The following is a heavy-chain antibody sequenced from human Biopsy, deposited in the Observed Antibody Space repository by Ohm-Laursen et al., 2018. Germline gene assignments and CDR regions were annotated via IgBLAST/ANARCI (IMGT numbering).Heavy chain of an antibody. J-gene: IGHJ6*02. CDR1: GFNFNDYG. Sequence: SLRLSCTASGFNFNDYGMHWVRQAPGKGLEWVAVISHDGRSRFYVDSVKGRFTISRDNSRDTLYLQMSSLRAEDTAVYYCAKDRYNYTPIGGFSMDVWGQGTTVTVSS. CDR2: ISHDGRSR. CDR3: AKDRYNYTPIGGFSMDV. V-gene: IGHV3-30*18. D-gene: IGHD5-18*01.